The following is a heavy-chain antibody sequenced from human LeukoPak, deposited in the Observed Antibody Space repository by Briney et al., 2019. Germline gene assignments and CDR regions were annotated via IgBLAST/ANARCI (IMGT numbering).Heavy chain of an antibody. CDR1: GGSISSYY. CDR3: ARQHYDILTGYFLFDY. Sequence: SETLSLTCTVSGGSISSYYWSWIRQPPGKGLEWIGYIYYSGSTNYNPSLKSRVTISVDTSKNQFSLKLSSVTAADTAVYYCARQHYDILTGYFLFDYWGQGTLVTVSS. J-gene: IGHJ4*02. V-gene: IGHV4-59*08. CDR2: IYYSGST. D-gene: IGHD3-9*01.